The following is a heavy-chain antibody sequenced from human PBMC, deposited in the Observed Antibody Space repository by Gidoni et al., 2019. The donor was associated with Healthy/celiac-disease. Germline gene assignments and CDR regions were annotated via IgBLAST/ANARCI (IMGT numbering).Heavy chain of an antibody. CDR2: ISSSSSYT. Sequence: QVQLVESGGGLVKPGGSLRLSCAASGFTFSDYYMRWIRQAPGKGLGWVSYISSSSSYTNYADSVKGRFTNSRDNAKNSMYLQMNNLGAEDTAVYYCATGYSSGWYMDYWGQGTLVTVSS. CDR3: ATGYSSGWYMDY. J-gene: IGHJ4*02. V-gene: IGHV3-11*06. CDR1: GFTFSDYY. D-gene: IGHD6-19*01.